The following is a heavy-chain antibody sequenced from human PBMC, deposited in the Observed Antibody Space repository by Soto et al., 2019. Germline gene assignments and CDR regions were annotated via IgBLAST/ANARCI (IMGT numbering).Heavy chain of an antibody. J-gene: IGHJ4*02. Sequence: VASVKVSCKASGNTVPNYAIHWVRQAPGQRLEWMGWINPNSGGTNYAQKFQGWVTMTRDTSISTAYMELSRLRSDDTAVYYCARAGGYSSGVMVYWGQGTLVTVSS. CDR1: GNTVPNYA. CDR2: INPNSGGT. V-gene: IGHV1-2*04. D-gene: IGHD6-19*01. CDR3: ARAGGYSSGVMVY.